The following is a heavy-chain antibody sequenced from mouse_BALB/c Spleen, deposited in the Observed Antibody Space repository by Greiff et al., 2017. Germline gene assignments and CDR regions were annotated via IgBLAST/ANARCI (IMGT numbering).Heavy chain of an antibody. CDR3: TLYGSRNWYFDV. CDR1: GYTFTSYW. J-gene: IGHJ1*01. Sequence: EVQLQQSGTVLARPGASVKMSCKASGYTFTSYWMHWVKQRPGQGLEWIGAIYPGNSDTSYNQKFKGKAKLTAVTSTSTAYMELSSLTTEDSAVYYCTLYGSRNWYFDVWGAGTTVTVSS. CDR2: IYPGNSDT. V-gene: IGHV1-5*01. D-gene: IGHD1-1*01.